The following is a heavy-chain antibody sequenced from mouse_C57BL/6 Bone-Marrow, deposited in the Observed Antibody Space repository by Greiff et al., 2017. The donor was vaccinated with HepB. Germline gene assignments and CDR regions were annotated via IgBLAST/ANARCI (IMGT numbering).Heavy chain of an antibody. CDR1: GYTFTSYW. V-gene: IGHV1-69*01. Sequence: QVQLQQSGAELVMPGASVKLSCKASGYTFTSYWMHWVKQRPGQGLEWIGEIDPSDSYTNYNQKFKGKSTLTVDKSSSTAYMQLSSLTSEDSAVYYCAYYYGSSYSYWYFDVWGTGTTVTVSS. D-gene: IGHD1-1*01. CDR2: IDPSDSYT. CDR3: AYYYGSSYSYWYFDV. J-gene: IGHJ1*03.